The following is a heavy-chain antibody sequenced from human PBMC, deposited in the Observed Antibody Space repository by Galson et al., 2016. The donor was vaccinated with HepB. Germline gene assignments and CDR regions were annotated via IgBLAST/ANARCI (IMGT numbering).Heavy chain of an antibody. CDR3: ARDSLPGTGRPIDH. Sequence: SLRLSCAASGFTFSSYNMSWVRQAPGKGLEWVSYISNSNSSIYYAESVKGRFTISRDNAKNSLYLQINSLRVEDTAVYYCARDSLPGTGRPIDHWGQGTLVIVSS. V-gene: IGHV3-48*04. D-gene: IGHD6-13*01. J-gene: IGHJ4*02. CDR2: ISNSNSSI. CDR1: GFTFSSYN.